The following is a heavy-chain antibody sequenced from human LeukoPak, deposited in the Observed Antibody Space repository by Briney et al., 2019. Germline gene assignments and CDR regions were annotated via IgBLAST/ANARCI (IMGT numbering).Heavy chain of an antibody. CDR2: IIPILGIA. CDR3: ARGWDIVVVVAATHDAFDI. CDR1: GGTFSSYA. V-gene: IGHV1-69*04. D-gene: IGHD2-15*01. Sequence: SVKVSCKASGGTFSSYAISWVRHASGQGLEWMGRIIPILGIANYAQNFQGRVTITADKSTSTAYMELSSLRSEDTAVYYCARGWDIVVVVAATHDAFDIWGQGTMVTVSS. J-gene: IGHJ3*02.